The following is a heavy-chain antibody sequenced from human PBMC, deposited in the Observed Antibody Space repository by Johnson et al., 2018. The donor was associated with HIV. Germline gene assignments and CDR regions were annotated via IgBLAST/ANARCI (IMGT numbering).Heavy chain of an antibody. V-gene: IGHV3-30*14. J-gene: IGHJ3*02. Sequence: QVQLVESGGGVVQPGRSLRLSCAASGFTFSSYAMHWVRQAPGKGLEWVAVISYDGSNKYYADSVKGRFTISRDNSKNTLYLQMNSLRADDTAVYYCARDALESHWAFDIWGQGTLVTVSS. D-gene: IGHD1-1*01. CDR1: GFTFSSYA. CDR3: ARDALESHWAFDI. CDR2: ISYDGSNK.